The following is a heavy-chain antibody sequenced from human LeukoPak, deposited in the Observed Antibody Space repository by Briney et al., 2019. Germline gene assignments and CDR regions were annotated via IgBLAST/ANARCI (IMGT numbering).Heavy chain of an antibody. CDR3: ARPDYGASGDY. V-gene: IGHV3-33*01. D-gene: IGHD4-17*01. J-gene: IGHJ4*02. CDR2: IWHDGSNK. CDR1: GFTFSRFN. Sequence: GRSLRLSCAASGFTFSRFNLHWVRQAPGKGLEWVAVIWHDGSNKYYTDSVKGRFTVSRDDSKNTLYLQMNSLKAEDTAVYYCARPDYGASGDYWGQGTLVTVSS.